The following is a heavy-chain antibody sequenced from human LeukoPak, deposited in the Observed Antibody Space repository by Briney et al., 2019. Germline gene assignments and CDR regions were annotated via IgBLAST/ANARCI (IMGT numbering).Heavy chain of an antibody. CDR3: ARVPSTTGSFDY. J-gene: IGHJ4*02. CDR1: GGSISSGGYY. D-gene: IGHD3-10*01. CDR2: IYYSGST. V-gene: IGHV4-31*03. Sequence: SQTLSLTCTVSGGSISSGGYYWGWIRQHPGKGLEWIGYIYYSGSTYYNPSLKSRVTISVDASKNQFSLKLSSVTAADTAVYYCARVPSTTGSFDYWGQGTLVTVSS.